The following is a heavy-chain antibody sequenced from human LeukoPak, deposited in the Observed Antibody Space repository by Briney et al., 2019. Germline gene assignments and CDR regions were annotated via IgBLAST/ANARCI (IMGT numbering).Heavy chain of an antibody. J-gene: IGHJ6*03. D-gene: IGHD3-16*01. CDR1: GFTFSSYW. V-gene: IGHV3-21*01. CDR2: ISSSSSYI. Sequence: GGSLRLSCAASGFTFSSYWMSWVRQAPGKWLEWVSSISSSSSYIYYADSVKGRFTISRDNAKNSLYLQMNSLRAEDTAVYYCARTIRSDYVWGSFLEGHYYYMDVWGKGTTVTVSS. CDR3: ARTIRSDYVWGSFLEGHYYYMDV.